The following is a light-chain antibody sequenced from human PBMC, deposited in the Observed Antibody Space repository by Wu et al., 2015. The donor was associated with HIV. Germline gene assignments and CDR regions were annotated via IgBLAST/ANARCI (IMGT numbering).Light chain of an antibody. J-gene: IGKJ4*01. Sequence: EIVLTQSPGTLSLSLGERATLSCRASQSVSDYSLAWYQQKPGQAPRFLIYVASSRATGVPDRFSGSGSGTDFTLTISRLEPEDFAVYYCQQYGTSPITFGGGTKVEIK. CDR2: VAS. CDR1: QSVSDYS. CDR3: QQYGTSPIT. V-gene: IGKV3-20*01.